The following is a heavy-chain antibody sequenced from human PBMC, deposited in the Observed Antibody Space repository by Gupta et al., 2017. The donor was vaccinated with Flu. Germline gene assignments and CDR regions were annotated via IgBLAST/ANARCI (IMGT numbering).Heavy chain of an antibody. CDR3: TFWVPAARVY. CDR1: GFTFSNAW. D-gene: IGHD2-2*01. V-gene: IGHV3-15*01. J-gene: IGHJ4*02. Sequence: EVQLVESGGGLVKPGGSLRLSCAASGFTFSNAWMSWVRQAPGKGLEWVGRSKSKTDGGTTDYATPVKGRFTISRDDSKNTLYLQMNSLKTEDTAVYYCTFWVPAARVYWGQGTLVTVSS. CDR2: SKSKTDGGTT.